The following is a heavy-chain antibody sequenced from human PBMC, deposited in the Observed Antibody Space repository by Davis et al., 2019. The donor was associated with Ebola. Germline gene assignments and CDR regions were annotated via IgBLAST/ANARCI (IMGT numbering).Heavy chain of an antibody. J-gene: IGHJ6*02. CDR3: ARHRGYSSSWSLYYYYGMDV. D-gene: IGHD6-13*01. CDR2: IYWNDDK. Sequence: SGPTLVKPTQTLTLTCTFSGFSLSTSGVGAGWIRQPPGKALEWLALIYWNDDKRYSPSLKSRLTITKDTSKNQVVLTMTNMDPVDTATYYCARHRGYSSSWSLYYYYGMDVWGQGTTVTVSS. CDR1: GFSLSTSGVG. V-gene: IGHV2-5*01.